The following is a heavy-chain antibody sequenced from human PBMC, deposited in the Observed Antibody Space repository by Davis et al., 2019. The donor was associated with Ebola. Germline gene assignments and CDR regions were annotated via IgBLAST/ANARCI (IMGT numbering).Heavy chain of an antibody. D-gene: IGHD2-21*02. CDR2: ISSSSSYI. J-gene: IGHJ3*02. CDR1: GFTFSSYS. Sequence: GGSLRLSCAASGFTFSSYSMNWVRQAPGKGLEWVSSISSSSSYIYYADSVKGRFTISRDNAKNSLYLQMNSLRAEDTAVYYCARDGESLSRGGIVVVTAISAFDIWGQGTMVTVSS. V-gene: IGHV3-21*01. CDR3: ARDGESLSRGGIVVVTAISAFDI.